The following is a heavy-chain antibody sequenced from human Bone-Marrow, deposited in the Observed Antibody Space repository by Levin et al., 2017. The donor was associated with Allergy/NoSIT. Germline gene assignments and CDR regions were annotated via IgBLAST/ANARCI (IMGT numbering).Heavy chain of an antibody. CDR1: GFTFSSYG. CDR2: VWFDGSNK. Sequence: GESLKISCAASGFTFSSYGMHWVRQPPGKGLEWVAAVWFDGSNKFYADSVKGRFTISGDNSNNTLFLQIDSLRAEDTAVYYCAREDLSSSSSDFWGQGTLVTVSS. J-gene: IGHJ4*02. CDR3: AREDLSSSSSDF. D-gene: IGHD2/OR15-2a*01. V-gene: IGHV3-33*01.